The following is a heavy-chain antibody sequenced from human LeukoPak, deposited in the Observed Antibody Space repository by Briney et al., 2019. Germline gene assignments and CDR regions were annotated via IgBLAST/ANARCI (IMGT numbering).Heavy chain of an antibody. D-gene: IGHD1-26*01. CDR3: AKDTEGATYGYYFDY. CDR1: SFTFRIYG. V-gene: IGHV3-30*02. CDR2: IRYDGSNK. J-gene: IGHJ4*02. Sequence: GRSLTLSCALSSFTFRIYGMHGGPGAPGRGQWCAAVIRYDGSNKYYADSVKGRFTISRDNSKNTLYLQMNSLRAEDTAVYYCAKDTEGATYGYYFDYWGQGTLVTVSS.